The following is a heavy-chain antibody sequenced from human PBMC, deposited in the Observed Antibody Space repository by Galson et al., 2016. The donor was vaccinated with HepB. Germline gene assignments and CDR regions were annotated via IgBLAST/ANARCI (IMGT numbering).Heavy chain of an antibody. CDR3: ARSVPIAVAGNRWFDP. D-gene: IGHD6-19*01. Sequence: SVKVSCKASGYTFYNYGISWVRQAPGQGLEWMGWINPYNGNTKYAQKVQGRVTMTTDTSTTTAYVELRSLRPDDTAVYYCARSVPIAVAGNRWFDPWGQGSLVTVSS. CDR1: GYTFYNYG. J-gene: IGHJ5*02. CDR2: INPYNGNT. V-gene: IGHV1-18*04.